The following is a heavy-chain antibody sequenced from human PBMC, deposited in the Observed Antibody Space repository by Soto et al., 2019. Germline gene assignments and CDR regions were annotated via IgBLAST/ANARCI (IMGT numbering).Heavy chain of an antibody. CDR3: ARRWEYFYMDV. D-gene: IGHD1-26*01. J-gene: IGHJ6*03. CDR1: GFPFSSTW. V-gene: IGHV3-74*03. Sequence: EVQLVESGGALVQPGGSLRLSCEASGFPFSSTWRHWVRQAPGKGLVWVSRINTDGTSPKYADSVKGRFTISRDNAKNTLYLQMNSLRDEDTAVYYCARRWEYFYMDVWGKGTTVTVSS. CDR2: INTDGTSP.